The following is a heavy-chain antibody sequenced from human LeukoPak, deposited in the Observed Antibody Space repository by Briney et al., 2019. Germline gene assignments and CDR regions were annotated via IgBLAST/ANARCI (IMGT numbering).Heavy chain of an antibody. CDR1: GGSISSSGYY. V-gene: IGHV4-39*01. CDR3: ARQPRSPNCSGGSCYSGDNWFDP. CDR2: IYYSGST. Sequence: SETLSLTCTVSGGSISSSGYYWGRIRQPPGKGLEWIGSIYYSGSTYYNPSLKSRVTISVDTSKNQFSLKLSSVTAADTAVYYCARQPRSPNCSGGSCYSGDNWFDPWGQGTLVTVSS. J-gene: IGHJ5*02. D-gene: IGHD2-15*01.